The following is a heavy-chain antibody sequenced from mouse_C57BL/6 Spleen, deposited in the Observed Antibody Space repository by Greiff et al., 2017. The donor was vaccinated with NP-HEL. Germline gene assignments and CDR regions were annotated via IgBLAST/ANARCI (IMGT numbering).Heavy chain of an antibody. CDR2: ISYDGSN. CDR3: ARLLRGAMDY. J-gene: IGHJ4*01. D-gene: IGHD2-1*01. Sequence: ESGPGLVKPSQSLSLTCSVTGYSITSGYYWNWIRQFPGNKLEWMGYISYDGSNNYNPSLKNRISITRDTSKNQFFLKLNSVTTEDTATYYCARLLRGAMDYWGQGTSVTVSS. V-gene: IGHV3-6*01. CDR1: GYSITSGYY.